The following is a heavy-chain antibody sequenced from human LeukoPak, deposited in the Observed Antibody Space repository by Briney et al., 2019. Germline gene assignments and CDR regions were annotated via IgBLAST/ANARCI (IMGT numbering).Heavy chain of an antibody. CDR2: IATDGGER. J-gene: IGHJ3*02. D-gene: IGHD1-26*01. CDR1: GFIFSSYV. V-gene: IGHV3-30-3*01. CDR3: GKNRYSGSLSPFDI. Sequence: GGSLRLSCAGSGFIFSSYVMHWVRQAPGKGLEWVALIATDGGERYYADSVKGRFTISRDNSKNTLYLQMNSLRAEDTAVYYCGKNRYSGSLSPFDIWGQGTMVTVSS.